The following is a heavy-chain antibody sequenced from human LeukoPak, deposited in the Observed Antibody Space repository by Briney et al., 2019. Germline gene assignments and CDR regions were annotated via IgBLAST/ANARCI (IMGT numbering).Heavy chain of an antibody. CDR1: GGSFSGYY. J-gene: IGHJ5*02. Sequence: PSETLSLTCAVYGGSFSGYYWSRIRQPPGKGLEWIGEINHSGSTNYNPSLKSRVTISVDTSKNQFSLKLSSVTAADTAVYYCARRGRAVAAPGWIDPWGQGTLVTVSS. V-gene: IGHV4-34*01. CDR3: ARRGRAVAAPGWIDP. CDR2: INHSGST. D-gene: IGHD6-19*01.